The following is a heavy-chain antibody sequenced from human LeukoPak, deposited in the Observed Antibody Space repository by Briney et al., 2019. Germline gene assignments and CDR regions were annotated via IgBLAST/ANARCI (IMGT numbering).Heavy chain of an antibody. CDR3: ARASGIAVAAYFDY. J-gene: IGHJ4*02. Sequence: PGGSLRLSCAASGFTFSSYAMHWVRQAPGKGLEWVAVISYDGSNKYYADSVKGRFTTSRDNSKNTLYLQMNSLRAEDTAVYYCARASGIAVAAYFDYWGQGTLVTVSS. CDR1: GFTFSSYA. D-gene: IGHD6-19*01. V-gene: IGHV3-30-3*01. CDR2: ISYDGSNK.